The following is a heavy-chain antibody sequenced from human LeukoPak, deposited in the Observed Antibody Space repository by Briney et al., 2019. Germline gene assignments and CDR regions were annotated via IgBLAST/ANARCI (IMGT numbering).Heavy chain of an antibody. CDR3: ARDFCSSEACPFRDDAFDI. CDR1: GNYW. J-gene: IGHJ3*02. Sequence: GSLRLSCAASGNYWMHWVRQAPGKGLVWVSHINSDGSWTSYADSVKGRFTISRDNFKNILYFDMNSLRVEDTAVYYCARDFCSSEACPFRDDAFDIWGQGTKVTVSS. V-gene: IGHV3-74*01. D-gene: IGHD2-2*01. CDR2: INSDGSWT.